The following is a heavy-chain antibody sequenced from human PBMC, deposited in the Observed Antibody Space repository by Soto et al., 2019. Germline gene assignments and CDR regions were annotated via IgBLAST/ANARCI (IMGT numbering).Heavy chain of an antibody. V-gene: IGHV1-8*01. D-gene: IGHD4-4*01. J-gene: IGHJ6*03. CDR3: ARSYSDYYYYYMDV. Sequence: QVQMVQSGAEVEKPGASVKVSCKASGYTFSNYDINWVRQATGQGLEWMGWMNPKSGNTGYAQEFQGRVTMTSNTSISTAYMELTGLRSEDTAVYYCARSYSDYYYYYMDVWGKGTTVTVSS. CDR2: MNPKSGNT. CDR1: GYTFSNYD.